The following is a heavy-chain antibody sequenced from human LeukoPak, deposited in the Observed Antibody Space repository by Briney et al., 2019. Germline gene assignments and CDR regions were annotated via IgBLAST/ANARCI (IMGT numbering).Heavy chain of an antibody. D-gene: IGHD6-19*01. CDR3: ARENASSGWYYFF. CDR1: GFTFSTYW. CDR2: INQDGSDK. J-gene: IGHJ6*04. V-gene: IGHV3-7*01. Sequence: GGSLRLSCAASGFTFSTYWMSWVRQAPGKGLEWVANINQDGSDKYHVDSVKGRFTISRDNAKNSLYLQMNSLRAEDTAVYYCARENASSGWYYFFWGKGTTVTVSS.